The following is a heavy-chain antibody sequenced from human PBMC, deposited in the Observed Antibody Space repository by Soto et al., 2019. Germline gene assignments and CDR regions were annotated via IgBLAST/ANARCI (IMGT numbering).Heavy chain of an antibody. CDR3: ARDPRPGIAAAGTSWFDP. CDR1: GGTFSSYA. D-gene: IGHD6-13*01. J-gene: IGHJ5*02. CDR2: IIPIFGTA. Sequence: ASVKVSFKASGGTFSSYAISWLRQAPGQGLEWMGGIIPIFGTANYAQKFQGRVTITADESTSTAYMELSSLRSEDTAVYYCARDPRPGIAAAGTSWFDPWGQGTLVTVSS. V-gene: IGHV1-69*13.